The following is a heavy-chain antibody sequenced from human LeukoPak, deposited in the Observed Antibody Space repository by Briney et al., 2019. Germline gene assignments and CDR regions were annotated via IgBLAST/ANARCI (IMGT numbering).Heavy chain of an antibody. V-gene: IGHV3-21*06. CDR3: ARDQYSSGWYGRSRYFDY. Sequence: GGSLRLSCAASGFTFSSYEMNWVRQTPRKGLEWVSCISGSGSYIYYADSVKGRFTISRDNAKNSLHLQVNSLRAEDTAIYYCARDQYSSGWYGRSRYFDYWGQGTLVTVSS. D-gene: IGHD6-19*01. CDR1: GFTFSSYE. CDR2: ISGSGSYI. J-gene: IGHJ4*02.